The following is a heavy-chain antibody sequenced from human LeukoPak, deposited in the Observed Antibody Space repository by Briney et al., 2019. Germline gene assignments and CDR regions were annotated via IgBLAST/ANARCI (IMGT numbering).Heavy chain of an antibody. Sequence: PGRSLRLSCAASGFTFSSYAMHWVRQAPGKGLEWVAVISYDGSKKYYADSVKGRFTISRDNSKNTLYLQMNSLRAEDTAVYYCAREGSGSPSLDYWGQGTLVTVSS. V-gene: IGHV3-30*04. D-gene: IGHD3-10*01. CDR2: ISYDGSKK. CDR3: AREGSGSPSLDY. CDR1: GFTFSSYA. J-gene: IGHJ4*02.